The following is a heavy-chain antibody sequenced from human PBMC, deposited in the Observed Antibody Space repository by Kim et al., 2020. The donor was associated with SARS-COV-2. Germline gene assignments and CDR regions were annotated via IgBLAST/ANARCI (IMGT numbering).Heavy chain of an antibody. CDR2: ISSSSSYI. CDR1: GFTFSSYS. CDR3: ARDKRGYSSRPTGGMDV. J-gene: IGHJ6*02. Sequence: GGSLRLSCAASGFTFSSYSMNWVRQAPGKGLEWVSSISSSSSYIYYADSVKGRFTISRDNAKNSLYLQMNSLRAEDTAVYYCARDKRGYSSRPTGGMDVWGQGTTVTVSS. D-gene: IGHD6-13*01. V-gene: IGHV3-21*01.